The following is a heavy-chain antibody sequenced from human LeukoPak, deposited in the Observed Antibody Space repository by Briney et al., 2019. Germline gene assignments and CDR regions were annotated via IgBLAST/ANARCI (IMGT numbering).Heavy chain of an antibody. CDR3: ARSDCSSTSCYYDY. V-gene: IGHV1-69*04. CDR2: IIPILGIA. CDR1: GGTFSSYA. J-gene: IGHJ4*02. Sequence: ASVKVSCKASGGTFSSYAISWVRQAPGQGLEWMGRIIPILGIANYAQKFQGRVTITADKSTSTAYMELSSLRSEDTAVYYCARSDCSSTSCYYDYWGQGTLVTVSS. D-gene: IGHD2-2*01.